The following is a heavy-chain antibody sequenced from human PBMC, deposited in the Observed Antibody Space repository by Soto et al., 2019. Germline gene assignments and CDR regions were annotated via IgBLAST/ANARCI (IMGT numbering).Heavy chain of an antibody. V-gene: IGHV3-21*06. Sequence: GGSLRLSCEVSGFNFRNFNMIWVRQAPGKGLEWVSSVSGSSSYIYYADSVKGRFTVSRDNANNLVFLQMNGLRPEDTAMYYCARDLRGHYGPWGQGTMVTVSS. D-gene: IGHD4-17*01. CDR1: GFNFRNFN. CDR2: VSGSSSYI. CDR3: ARDLRGHYGP. J-gene: IGHJ3*01.